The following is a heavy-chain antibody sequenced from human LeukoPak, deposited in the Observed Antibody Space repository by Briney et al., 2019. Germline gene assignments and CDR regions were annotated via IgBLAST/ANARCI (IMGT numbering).Heavy chain of an antibody. J-gene: IGHJ4*02. CDR2: ISSSSSYI. CDR1: GFTFSSYS. CDR3: ASRYCSSTSCYLN. D-gene: IGHD2-2*01. Sequence: GGSLRLSCAASGFTFSSYSMNWVRQAPGKGLEWVSSISSSSSYIYYADSVKGRFTISRDNAKNSLYLQMNSLRAEDTAVYYCASRYCSSTSCYLNWGQGTLVTVSS. V-gene: IGHV3-21*01.